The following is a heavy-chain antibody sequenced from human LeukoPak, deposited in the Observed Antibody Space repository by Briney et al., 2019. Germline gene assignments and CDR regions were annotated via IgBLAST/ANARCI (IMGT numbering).Heavy chain of an antibody. Sequence: PSETLSLTCAVYGGSFSGYYWSWIRQPPGKGLEWIGEINHSGSTNYNPSLKSRVTISVDTSKNQISLKLSSVTAADTAVYYCARSGYGDYRPFDYWGQGTLVTVSS. D-gene: IGHD4-17*01. J-gene: IGHJ4*02. V-gene: IGHV4-34*01. CDR1: GGSFSGYY. CDR2: INHSGST. CDR3: ARSGYGDYRPFDY.